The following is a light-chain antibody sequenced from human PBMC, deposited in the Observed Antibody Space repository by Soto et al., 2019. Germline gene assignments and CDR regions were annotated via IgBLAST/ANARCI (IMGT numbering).Light chain of an antibody. J-gene: IGLJ3*02. CDR2: EVS. V-gene: IGLV2-14*01. CDR3: SSYTTSTTWV. CDR1: NSDVGGYNY. Sequence: QSALTQPASVSGSPGQSTAISCTGTNSDVGGYNYVSWYQHHPGKAPKLMIYEVSNRPSGVSNRFSGSKSGNTASLTISGLQAEDEADYYCSSYTTSTTWVFGGGTKVTVL.